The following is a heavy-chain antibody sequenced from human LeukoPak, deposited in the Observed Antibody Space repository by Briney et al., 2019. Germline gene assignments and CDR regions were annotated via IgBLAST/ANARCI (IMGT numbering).Heavy chain of an antibody. CDR1: GGSVSSSSYF. J-gene: IGHJ4*02. Sequence: PSETLSLTCTVSGGSVSSSSYFWGWIRQPPGKGLDWIGSIDDSGSTYYNPSLKSRVTISVDTSKNQFSLGLSSVTAADTAVYYCARLGPRNSSGYYYYWGQGTLVTVSS. CDR3: ARLGPRNSSGYYYY. D-gene: IGHD3-22*01. V-gene: IGHV4-39*01. CDR2: IDDSGST.